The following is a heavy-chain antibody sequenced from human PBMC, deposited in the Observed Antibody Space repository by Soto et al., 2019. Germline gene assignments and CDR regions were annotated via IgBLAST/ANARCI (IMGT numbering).Heavy chain of an antibody. Sequence: ASVKVSCKASGYTFNGYYMHWVRQAPGQGLEWKGWVNPNSGGKKYAQKLQGWVTMNKDTSISTAYMDLSRLRSDDTAVYYCARGLRSGWSYGMDVWGQGTTVTVSS. CDR2: VNPNSGGK. CDR3: ARGLRSGWSYGMDV. V-gene: IGHV1-2*04. CDR1: GYTFNGYY. D-gene: IGHD6-19*01. J-gene: IGHJ6*02.